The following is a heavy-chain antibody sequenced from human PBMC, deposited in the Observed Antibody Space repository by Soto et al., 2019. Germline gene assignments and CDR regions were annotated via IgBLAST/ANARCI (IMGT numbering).Heavy chain of an antibody. D-gene: IGHD1-20*01. CDR2: ISYDGSNK. CDR3: AKDRFRITGTWPKARALDY. Sequence: QVQLVESGGGVVQPGRSLRLSCAASGFTFSSYGMHWVRQAPGKGLEWVAVISYDGSNKYYADSVKGRFTISRDNSKNTLYLQMNSLRAEDTAVYYCAKDRFRITGTWPKARALDYWGQGTLVTVSS. CDR1: GFTFSSYG. J-gene: IGHJ4*02. V-gene: IGHV3-30*18.